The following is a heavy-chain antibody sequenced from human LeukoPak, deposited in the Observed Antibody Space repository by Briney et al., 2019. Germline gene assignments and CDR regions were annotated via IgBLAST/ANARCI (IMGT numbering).Heavy chain of an antibody. CDR2: IRSKANSYAT. CDR1: GFTFSGSA. D-gene: IGHD3-22*01. CDR3: TTRDLYYFDGNGYYFYFDY. J-gene: IGHJ4*02. Sequence: GGSLRLSCAATGFTFSGSAMHWVRHAPGKGVAGVGHIRSKANSYATAYAASVKGRFTISRDDSKNTAYLQMNSLKTEDTAVYYCTTRDLYYFDGNGYYFYFDYWGQGTLVTVSS. V-gene: IGHV3-73*01.